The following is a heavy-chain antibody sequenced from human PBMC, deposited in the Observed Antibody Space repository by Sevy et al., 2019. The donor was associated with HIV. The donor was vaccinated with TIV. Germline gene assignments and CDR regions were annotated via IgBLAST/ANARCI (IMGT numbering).Heavy chain of an antibody. CDR1: GLTLSSYA. J-gene: IGHJ6*02. D-gene: IGHD2-15*01. Sequence: GGSLRLSCADSGLTLSSYAMNWVRQAPGKGLEWVSAISGRGGSTYYADSVEGRFTISRDNSKNTLYLQMNSLRAEDTAVYYWAKAPPGHCSSSSCPRAYYYYGMDVWGQGTTVTVSS. CDR2: ISGRGGST. CDR3: AKAPPGHCSSSSCPRAYYYYGMDV. V-gene: IGHV3-23*01.